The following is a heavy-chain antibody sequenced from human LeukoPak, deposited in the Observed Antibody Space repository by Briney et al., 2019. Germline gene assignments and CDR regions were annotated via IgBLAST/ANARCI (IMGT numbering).Heavy chain of an antibody. CDR1: GFTVSASY. V-gene: IGHV3-66*01. J-gene: IGHJ4*02. Sequence: GGSLRLSCAASGFTVSASYMIWVRQAPGKGLEWVSTLYSGGSIYYADSMKGKFTISRDNSKNILYLQMISLRAEDTAVYYCARDDYGDYSLDYWGQGTLVTVSS. CDR2: LYSGGSI. D-gene: IGHD4-17*01. CDR3: ARDDYGDYSLDY.